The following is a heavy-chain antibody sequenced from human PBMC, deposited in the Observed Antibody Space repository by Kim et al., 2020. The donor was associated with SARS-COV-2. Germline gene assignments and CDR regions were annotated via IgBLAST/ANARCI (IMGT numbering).Heavy chain of an antibody. V-gene: IGHV4-34*01. D-gene: IGHD5-12*01. CDR3: ARGKSGYDFYYYYGMDV. CDR1: GGSFSGYY. Sequence: SETLSLTCAVYGGSFSGYYWSWIRQPPGKGLEWIGEINHSGSTNYNPSLKSRVTISVDTSKNQFSLKLSSVTAADTAVYYCARGKSGYDFYYYYGMDVWGQGTTVTVSS. CDR2: INHSGST. J-gene: IGHJ6*02.